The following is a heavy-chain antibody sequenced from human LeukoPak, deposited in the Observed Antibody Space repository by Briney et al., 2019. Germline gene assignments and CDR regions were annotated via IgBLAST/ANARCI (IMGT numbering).Heavy chain of an antibody. CDR3: ARDPLYCTNGVCYDY. D-gene: IGHD2-8*01. J-gene: IGHJ4*02. Sequence: ASVKVSCKASGGTFSSYAIGWVRQAPGQGLEWMGRIIPIFGTANYAQKFQGRVTITTDESTSTAYMELSSLRSEDTAVYYCARDPLYCTNGVCYDYWGQGTLVTVSS. CDR1: GGTFSSYA. CDR2: IIPIFGTA. V-gene: IGHV1-69*05.